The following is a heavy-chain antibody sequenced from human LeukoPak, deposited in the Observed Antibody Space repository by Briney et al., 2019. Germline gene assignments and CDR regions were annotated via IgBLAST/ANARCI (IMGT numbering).Heavy chain of an antibody. Sequence: PSETLSLTCTVSGGSISSYYWSWIRQPPGKGLEWIGYIYYSGSTNYNPSLKSRVTISADTSKNQFSLKLSSVTAADTAVYYCARASKRGVAAAGPSWFDPWGRGTLVIVSS. D-gene: IGHD6-13*01. CDR3: ARASKRGVAAAGPSWFDP. CDR2: IYYSGST. CDR1: GGSISSYY. V-gene: IGHV4-59*01. J-gene: IGHJ5*02.